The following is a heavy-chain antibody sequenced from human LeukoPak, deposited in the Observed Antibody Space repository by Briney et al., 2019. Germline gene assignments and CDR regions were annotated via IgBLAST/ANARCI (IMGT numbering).Heavy chain of an antibody. CDR1: GYSFTSYW. D-gene: IGHD6-13*01. J-gene: IGHJ4*02. Sequence: GESLKISCKGSGYSFTSYWIGWVRQMPGKGLEWMGIIYPGDSDTRYSPSFRGQVTISADKSISTAYLQWSSLKASDTAMYYCARLQTPYSSSWYGFDYWGQGTLVTVSS. V-gene: IGHV5-51*01. CDR2: IYPGDSDT. CDR3: ARLQTPYSSSWYGFDY.